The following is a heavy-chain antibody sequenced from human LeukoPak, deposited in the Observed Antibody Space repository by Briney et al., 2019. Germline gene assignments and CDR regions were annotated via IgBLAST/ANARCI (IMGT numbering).Heavy chain of an antibody. Sequence: SETLSLTCAVYGGSFSGYYWSWIRQPPGKGLEWIGEINHSGSTYYNPSLKSRVTISVDTSKNQFSLKLSSVTAADTAVYYCASASTVTTSDYWGQGTLVTVSS. CDR2: INHSGST. CDR1: GGSFSGYY. J-gene: IGHJ4*02. V-gene: IGHV4-34*01. D-gene: IGHD4-17*01. CDR3: ASASTVTTSDY.